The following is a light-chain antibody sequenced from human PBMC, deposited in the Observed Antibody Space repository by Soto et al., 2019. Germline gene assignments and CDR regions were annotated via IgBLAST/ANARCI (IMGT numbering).Light chain of an antibody. V-gene: IGKV3-20*01. CDR2: GAY. CDR1: QSVINSY. J-gene: IGKJ1*01. Sequence: DIVLTQSPGTLSLSSGERSTLSRRASQSVINSYLAWYQQKPGQAPRLLLYGAYNRATGIPDGFSGSGSGTDFTLTISRLEPEDFAVYYCQQYGTAPWTFGQGTKVDIK. CDR3: QQYGTAPWT.